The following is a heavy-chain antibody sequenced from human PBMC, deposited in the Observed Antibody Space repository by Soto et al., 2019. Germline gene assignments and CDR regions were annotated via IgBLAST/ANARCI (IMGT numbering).Heavy chain of an antibody. Sequence: ASVKVSCKASGYTFTSYAMHWVRQAPGQRLEWMGWINAGNGNTKYSQKFQGRVTITRDTSASTAYMELSSLRSEDTAVYYCARVYDFWSGQHNYFDYWGQGXLVTVYS. CDR1: GYTFTSYA. J-gene: IGHJ4*02. V-gene: IGHV1-3*01. CDR3: ARVYDFWSGQHNYFDY. D-gene: IGHD3-3*01. CDR2: INAGNGNT.